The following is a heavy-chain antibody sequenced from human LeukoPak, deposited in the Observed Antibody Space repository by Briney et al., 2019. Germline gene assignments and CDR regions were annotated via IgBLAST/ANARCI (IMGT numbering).Heavy chain of an antibody. CDR2: ISSSSSYI. Sequence: PGGSLRLSCAASGFTVSSNYMSWVRQAPGKGLEWVSSISSSSSYIYYADSVKGRFTISRDNAKNSLYLQMNSLRAEDTAVYYCARDPRVTMIVVVSHAEFDYWGQGTLVTVSS. CDR1: GFTVSSNY. J-gene: IGHJ4*02. CDR3: ARDPRVTMIVVVSHAEFDY. D-gene: IGHD3-22*01. V-gene: IGHV3-21*01.